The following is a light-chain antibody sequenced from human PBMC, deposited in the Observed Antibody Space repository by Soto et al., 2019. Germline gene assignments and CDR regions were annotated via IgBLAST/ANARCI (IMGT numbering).Light chain of an antibody. CDR3: QPYGSSWFS. J-gene: IGKJ2*01. CDR1: ESLSGSY. Sequence: ETVLTQSPGTLSLSPGERATLSCRARESLSGSYLAWYQHKPGQAPKLLLYGASSRATGIPDRFSGSGSGTDFTITISILEPEDFAVYYCQPYGSSWFSFGQGTKLEIK. V-gene: IGKV3-20*01. CDR2: GAS.